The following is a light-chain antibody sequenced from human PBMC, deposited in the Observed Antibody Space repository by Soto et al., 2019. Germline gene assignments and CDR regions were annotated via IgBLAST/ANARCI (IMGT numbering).Light chain of an antibody. V-gene: IGKV3-11*01. Sequence: EIVLTQSPGTLSLSPWERATLSCGASESVSSYLAWYQQKPGQAPRLLIYDASNRATGIPARFSGSGSGTDFTLTISSLEPEDFAVYYCQQRSNWPRTFGQGTKVDI. CDR2: DAS. J-gene: IGKJ1*01. CDR3: QQRSNWPRT. CDR1: ESVSSY.